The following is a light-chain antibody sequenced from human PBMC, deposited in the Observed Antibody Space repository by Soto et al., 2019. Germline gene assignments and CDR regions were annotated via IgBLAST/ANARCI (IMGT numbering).Light chain of an antibody. Sequence: DIVMTQSPDSLAVSLGERATINCKSSQSVFYRSTSKNCLAWYQQKPGQPPKLLLYWASTRESGVPDRFSGSGSGTDFALTISSLQDEDVAVYYCKQYYSSPATFGQGTRLEIK. CDR2: WAS. J-gene: IGKJ5*01. CDR3: KQYYSSPAT. V-gene: IGKV4-1*01. CDR1: QSVFYRSTSKNC.